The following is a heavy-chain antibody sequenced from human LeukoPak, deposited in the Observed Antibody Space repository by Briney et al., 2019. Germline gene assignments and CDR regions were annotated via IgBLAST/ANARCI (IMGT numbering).Heavy chain of an antibody. CDR2: IYTSGST. Sequence: SETLSLTCTVSGGSISSSSYYWGWIRQPPGKGLEWIGRIYTSGSTNYNPSLKSRVTMSVDTSKNQFSLKLSSVTAADTAVYYCARDVVAAAGTWDYWGQGTLVTVSS. V-gene: IGHV4-39*07. CDR3: ARDVVAAAGTWDY. D-gene: IGHD6-13*01. CDR1: GGSISSSSYY. J-gene: IGHJ4*02.